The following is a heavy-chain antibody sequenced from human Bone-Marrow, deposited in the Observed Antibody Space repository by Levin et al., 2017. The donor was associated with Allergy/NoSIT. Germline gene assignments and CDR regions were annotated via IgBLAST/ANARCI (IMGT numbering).Heavy chain of an antibody. V-gene: IGHV3-11*01. CDR1: GFNFSDYN. D-gene: IGHD2-15*01. Sequence: GESLKISCAGSGFNFSDYNMNWVRQAPGKGLEWVSYISSRGPTMYYAASVQGRFTISRDDAKNSLYLQMNSLRPEDTALYYCTKDFCSGGSCYSPYFYGMDAWGQGTTVTVSS. CDR2: ISSRGPTM. J-gene: IGHJ6*02. CDR3: TKDFCSGGSCYSPYFYGMDA.